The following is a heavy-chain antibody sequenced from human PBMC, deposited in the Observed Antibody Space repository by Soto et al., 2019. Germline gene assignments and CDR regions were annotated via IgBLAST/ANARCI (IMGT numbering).Heavy chain of an antibody. Sequence: GVCLGLSFASSRFHFSSHAMNWVRQAPGKGLEWVAVISYDGSNKYYTDSVKGRFTISRDNSKNTLYLQMNSLRAEDTAVYYCARDRAGTGLYYFDYCGQGTLVTVSS. V-gene: IGHV3-30-3*01. CDR3: ARDRAGTGLYYFDY. CDR2: ISYDGSNK. CDR1: RFHFSSHA. J-gene: IGHJ4*02. D-gene: IGHD6-19*01.